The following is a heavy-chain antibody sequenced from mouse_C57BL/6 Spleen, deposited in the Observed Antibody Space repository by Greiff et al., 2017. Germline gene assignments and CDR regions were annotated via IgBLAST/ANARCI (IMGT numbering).Heavy chain of an antibody. CDR2: IHPNSGST. V-gene: IGHV1-64*01. J-gene: IGHJ1*03. CDR3: ARPITTVVARYFDV. Sequence: QVQLQQPGAELVKPGASVKLSCKASGYTFTSYWMHWVKQRPGQGLEWIGMIHPNSGSTNYNEKFKSKATLTVDQSSSTAYMQLSSLTSEDSAVYYCARPITTVVARYFDVWGTGTTVTVSS. D-gene: IGHD1-1*01. CDR1: GYTFTSYW.